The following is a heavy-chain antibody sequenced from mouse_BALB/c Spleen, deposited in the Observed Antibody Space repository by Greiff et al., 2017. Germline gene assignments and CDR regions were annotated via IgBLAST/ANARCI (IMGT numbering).Heavy chain of an antibody. Sequence: EVKVVESGPSLVKPSQTLSLTCSVTGDSITSGYWNWIRKFPGNKLEYMGYISYSGSTYYNPSLKSRISITRDTSKNQYYLQLNSVTTEDTATYYCARAYYRYDEYFDVWGAGTTVTVSS. V-gene: IGHV3-8*02. J-gene: IGHJ1*01. CDR1: GDSITSGY. CDR2: ISYSGST. CDR3: ARAYYRYDEYFDV. D-gene: IGHD2-14*01.